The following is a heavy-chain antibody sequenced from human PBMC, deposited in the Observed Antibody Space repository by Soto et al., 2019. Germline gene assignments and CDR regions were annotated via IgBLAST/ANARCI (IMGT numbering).Heavy chain of an antibody. V-gene: IGHV1-18*01. J-gene: IGHJ4*02. CDR3: VRGDGGYFDH. Sequence: QVQLVQSGVDVKKPGASVKVSCKAMGYTFTNYGLSWVRQAPGEGLEWMGWISAYNGHTKYAQKVQDRLTLTTDTSASTAYLELRSHRSDDTAVYYCVRGDGGYFDHWGKGTLVLVSS. CDR1: GYTFTNYG. CDR2: ISAYNGHT. D-gene: IGHD3-16*01.